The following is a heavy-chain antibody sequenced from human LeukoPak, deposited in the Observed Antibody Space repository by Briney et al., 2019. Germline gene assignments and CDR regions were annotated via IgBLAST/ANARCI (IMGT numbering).Heavy chain of an antibody. D-gene: IGHD3-22*01. J-gene: IGHJ4*02. CDR3: ARGGYYDSSGSYYFDY. CDR2: INPSGGST. Sequence: ASVKVSCKASGYTFSSYYMHWVRQAPGQGLEWMGIINPSGGSTSYAQKFQGRVTMTRDTSTSTAYMELRSLRSDDTAVYYCARGGYYDSSGSYYFDYWGQGTLVTVSS. V-gene: IGHV1-46*01. CDR1: GYTFSSYY.